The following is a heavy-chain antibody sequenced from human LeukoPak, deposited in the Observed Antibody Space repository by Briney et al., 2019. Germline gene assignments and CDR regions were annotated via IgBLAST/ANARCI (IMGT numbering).Heavy chain of an antibody. Sequence: GGSLRLSCAASGFTFSSFAMSWVRQAPGQGLEWVSGMSASGGSTYYGDSVKGRFTISRDNSKSTLYLQMDGLKDEDTATYYCAKDLGGAGSYYWSAFDVWGQGTTVTVSS. V-gene: IGHV3-23*01. CDR1: GFTFSSFA. J-gene: IGHJ3*01. CDR2: MSASGGST. CDR3: AKDLGGAGSYYWSAFDV. D-gene: IGHD3-10*01.